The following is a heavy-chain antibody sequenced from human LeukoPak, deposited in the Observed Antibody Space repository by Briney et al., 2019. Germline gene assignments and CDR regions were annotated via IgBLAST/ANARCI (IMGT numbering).Heavy chain of an antibody. CDR1: GGSISSSSYY. V-gene: IGHV4-61*05. CDR3: ARFEGYQLRRMGFYYYMDV. Sequence: SETLSLTCTVSGGSISSSSYYWGWFRQPPGKGLEWIGYIYYSGSTNYNPSLKSRVTISVDTSKNQFSLNLSSVTAADTAVYYCARFEGYQLRRMGFYYYMDVWGKGTTVTVSS. J-gene: IGHJ6*03. D-gene: IGHD2-2*01. CDR2: IYYSGST.